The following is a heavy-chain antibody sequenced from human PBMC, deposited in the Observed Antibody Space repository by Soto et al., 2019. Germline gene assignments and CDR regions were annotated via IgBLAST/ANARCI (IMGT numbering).Heavy chain of an antibody. J-gene: IGHJ6*02. CDR1: GFTFSSYG. CDR2: ISYDGSNK. V-gene: IGHV3-30*18. Sequence: QVQLVESGGGVVQPGRSLRLSCAASGFTFSSYGMHWVRQAPGKGLEWVAVISYDGSNKYYADSVKGRFTISRDNSKNTLYLQMNSLRAEDTAVYYCAKGPGYSSSWFYYYYGMDVWGQGTTVTVSS. CDR3: AKGPGYSSSWFYYYYGMDV. D-gene: IGHD6-13*01.